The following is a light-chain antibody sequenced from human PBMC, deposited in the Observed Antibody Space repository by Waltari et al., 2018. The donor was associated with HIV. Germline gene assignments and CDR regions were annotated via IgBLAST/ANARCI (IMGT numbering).Light chain of an antibody. CDR2: KDT. CDR3: VGWDSRLRGYV. V-gene: IGLV1-47*01. CDR1: SSNIENDN. J-gene: IGLJ1*01. Sequence: QSVLTQPPPASGAPGQRVTISCSGSSSNIENDNVYWYQQFPGAAPKLLIYKDTQRPSGVPDRFTGSKSGTSASLAIGGLRSDDEADYYCVGWDSRLRGYVFGAGTKVTVL.